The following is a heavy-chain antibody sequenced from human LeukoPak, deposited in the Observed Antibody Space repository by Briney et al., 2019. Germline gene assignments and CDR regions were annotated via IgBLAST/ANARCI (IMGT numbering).Heavy chain of an antibody. V-gene: IGHV3-30*18. CDR1: GFTFSNYG. CDR3: AKDRRDGYNHGYYFDY. Sequence: GGSLRLSCAASGFTFSNYGMHWVRQAPGEGLEWVAVISYDGSNKYYADSVKGRFTISGDNSKNTLSLQMNSLRAEDTAVYYCAKDRRDGYNHGYYFDYWGQGTLVTVSS. J-gene: IGHJ4*02. CDR2: ISYDGSNK. D-gene: IGHD5-24*01.